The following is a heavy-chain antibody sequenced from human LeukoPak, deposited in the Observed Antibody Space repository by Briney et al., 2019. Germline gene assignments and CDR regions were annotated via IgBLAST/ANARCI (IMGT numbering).Heavy chain of an antibody. Sequence: SVKVSCKASGGTFSSYAISWVRQAPGQGLEWMGGIIPIFGTANYAQKFQGRVTITADESTSTAYMELSSLRSEDTAVYYCARGGTVTTPEFYYYGMDVWGQGTTVTVSS. CDR2: IIPIFGTA. J-gene: IGHJ6*02. D-gene: IGHD4-17*01. CDR3: ARGGTVTTPEFYYYGMDV. CDR1: GGTFSSYA. V-gene: IGHV1-69*13.